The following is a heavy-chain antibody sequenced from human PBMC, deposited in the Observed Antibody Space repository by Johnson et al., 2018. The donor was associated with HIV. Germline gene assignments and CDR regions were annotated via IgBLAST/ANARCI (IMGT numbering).Heavy chain of an antibody. J-gene: IGHJ3*01. CDR3: AKEDCSAIVGADDGCHL. CDR2: IQNDESVK. V-gene: IGHV3-30*02. CDR1: GFTFSHYG. Sequence: QVQLVESGGGVVQPGESLRLSCAASGFTFSHYGMHWVRQAPGKGLEWVAFIQNDESVKYYADSVKGRFTVSRDSSKTTLFLQIKSLRPEDTAVYFWAKEDCSAIVGADDGCHLWGQGTMVTLSS. D-gene: IGHD2-15*01.